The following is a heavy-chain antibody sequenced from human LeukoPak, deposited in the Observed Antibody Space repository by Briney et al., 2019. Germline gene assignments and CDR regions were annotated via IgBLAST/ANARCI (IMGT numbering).Heavy chain of an antibody. CDR1: GYTFTSYG. D-gene: IGHD6-19*01. V-gene: IGHV1-18*01. J-gene: IGHJ4*02. CDR3: ARDLYQSIGSGWPD. CDR2: VSGHNGNT. Sequence: ASVKVSCKASGYTFTSYGISWVRQAPGQGLEWMGWVSGHNGNTNYAQKLQGRVTVTTDTSTSTAYMELRSLRSDDTAVYYCARDLYQSIGSGWPDWGQGTLVTVSS.